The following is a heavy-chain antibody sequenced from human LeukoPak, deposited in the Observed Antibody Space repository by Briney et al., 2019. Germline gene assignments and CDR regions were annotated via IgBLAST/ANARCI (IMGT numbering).Heavy chain of an antibody. CDR2: IISDGSTT. CDR1: GFIFSDYA. J-gene: IGHJ4*02. D-gene: IGHD3-22*01. Sequence: GGSLRLSCAASGFIFSDYAMHWVRQAPGKGLVWVSRIISDGSTTDYADSVRGRFTISRDNSKNTLYLQMNSLRAEDTAVYYCAKDPTDFDSSGQTYFDYWGQGSLVTVSS. CDR3: AKDPTDFDSSGQTYFDY. V-gene: IGHV3-74*01.